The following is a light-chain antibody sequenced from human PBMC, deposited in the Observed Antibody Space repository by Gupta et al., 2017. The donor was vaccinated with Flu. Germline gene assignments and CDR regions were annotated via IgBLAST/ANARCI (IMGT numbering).Light chain of an antibody. CDR1: QNIDSW. V-gene: IGKV1-5*03. Sequence: DIQMTQSPSTLSTFVGDSVTMTCRASQNIDSWVAWYQQKPGQAPKLLIYRASSLHSGGPSRFSGRGSGTEFTLTISNLQPDDFATYYCQQYSTFKTFGLGTKVEVK. J-gene: IGKJ1*01. CDR2: RAS. CDR3: QQYSTFKT.